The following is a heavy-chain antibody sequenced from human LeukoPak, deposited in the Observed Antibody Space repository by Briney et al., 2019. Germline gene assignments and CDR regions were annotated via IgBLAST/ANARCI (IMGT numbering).Heavy chain of an antibody. D-gene: IGHD3-10*01. V-gene: IGHV4-61*02. J-gene: IGHJ5*02. Sequence: SSETLSLTCTVSGGSISSGSYYWSWIRQPAGKGLEWIGRIYTSGSTNYNPSLKSRVTISVDTSKNQFSLKLSSVTAADTAVYYCARLLRFGELDWFDPWGQGTLVTVSS. CDR2: IYTSGST. CDR3: ARLLRFGELDWFDP. CDR1: GGSISSGSYY.